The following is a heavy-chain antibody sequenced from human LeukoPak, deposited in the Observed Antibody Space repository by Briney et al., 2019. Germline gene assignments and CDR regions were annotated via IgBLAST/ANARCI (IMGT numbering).Heavy chain of an antibody. CDR1: GGSISSSSYY. CDR3: ARDSSGAYYDFWSGYFTSFDY. D-gene: IGHD3-3*01. V-gene: IGHV4-39*07. J-gene: IGHJ4*02. Sequence: PSETLSLTCTVSGGSISSSSYYWGWIRQPPGKGLEWIGGIYYSGSTYYNPSLKSRVTISVDTSKNQFSLKLSSVTAADTAVYYCARDSSGAYYDFWSGYFTSFDYWGQGTLVTVSS. CDR2: IYYSGST.